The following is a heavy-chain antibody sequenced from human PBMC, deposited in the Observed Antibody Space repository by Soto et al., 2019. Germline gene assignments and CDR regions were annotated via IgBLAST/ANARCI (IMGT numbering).Heavy chain of an antibody. J-gene: IGHJ3*02. CDR3: ARVQYSGYDFKLGFDI. V-gene: IGHV1-3*01. CDR2: IHAGNGYT. D-gene: IGHD5-12*01. CDR1: GYTFDTYA. Sequence: QVQLVQSGAQVKKPGASAKVSCKASGYTFDTYALHWVRQASGRRLEWMGWIHAGNGYTKYSQRFQGRATITRDTAASPVHKDQSRLTSEDPAVYYCARVQYSGYDFKLGFDIWGQGTMVTDSS.